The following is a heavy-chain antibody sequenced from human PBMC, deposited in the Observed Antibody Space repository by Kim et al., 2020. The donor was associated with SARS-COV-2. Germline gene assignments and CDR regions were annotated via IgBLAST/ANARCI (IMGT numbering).Heavy chain of an antibody. D-gene: IGHD6-19*01. Sequence: LKSRVTISVDTSKNQFSLKLSSVTAADTAVYYCARETREWLVLYYYYYMDVWGKGTTVTVSS. CDR3: ARETREWLVLYYYYYMDV. J-gene: IGHJ6*03. V-gene: IGHV4-34*01.